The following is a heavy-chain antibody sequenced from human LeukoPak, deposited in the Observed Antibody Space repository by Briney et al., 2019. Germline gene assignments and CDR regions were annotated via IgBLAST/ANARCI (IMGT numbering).Heavy chain of an antibody. V-gene: IGHV4-30-4*01. CDR1: GGSISSGDYY. CDR3: ARDANRLGMDV. D-gene: IGHD4/OR15-4a*01. Sequence: SETLSLACTVSGGSISSGDYYWSWIRQPPGRGLEWIGYIYYSGSTYYNPSLKSRITISVDTSKNQFSLKLSSVTAADTAVYHCARDANRLGMDVWGQGTTVTVSS. J-gene: IGHJ6*02. CDR2: IYYSGST.